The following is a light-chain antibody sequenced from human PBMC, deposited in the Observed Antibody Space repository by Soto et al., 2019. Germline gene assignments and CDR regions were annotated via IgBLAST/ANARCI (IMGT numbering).Light chain of an antibody. Sequence: QSVLTQPPSASGSLGQSVTISCTGTRSDVGGYNYVSWYQQHPGKAPKLLIYEVSKRPSGVPDRFSGSKSGNTASLTVSGLQAEDEADYYCSSYTSSSTYVFGTGTKVTVL. CDR1: RSDVGGYNY. V-gene: IGLV2-8*01. CDR2: EVS. J-gene: IGLJ1*01. CDR3: SSYTSSSTYV.